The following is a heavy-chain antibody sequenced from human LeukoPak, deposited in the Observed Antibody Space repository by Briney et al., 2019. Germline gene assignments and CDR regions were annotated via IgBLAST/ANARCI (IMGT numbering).Heavy chain of an antibody. D-gene: IGHD3-9*01. CDR1: GGSISSYY. CDR3: ARVRDRHQILTGYSMTYYFDS. CDR2: VYNSGGT. J-gene: IGHJ4*02. Sequence: TSETLSLTCTVSGGSISSYYWNWIRQPAGKGLEWIGRVYNSGGTNYNPSLKSRITMSVDTSNNQFSLKLSSVTAADTAVYYCARVRDRHQILTGYSMTYYFDSWGQGTLATVSS. V-gene: IGHV4-4*07.